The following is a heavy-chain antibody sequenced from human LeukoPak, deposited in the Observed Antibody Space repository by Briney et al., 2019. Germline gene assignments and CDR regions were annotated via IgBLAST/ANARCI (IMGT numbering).Heavy chain of an antibody. CDR2: ISGSGGST. CDR1: GLTFSSFA. D-gene: IGHD4-17*01. Sequence: GGSLRLSCAASGLTFSSFAMNWVRQAPGKGLEWVSAISGSGGSTYYADSVKGRFTISRDNSKNTLYLQMNSLRAEDTAVYYCAKNRLRDNYGDNLNWGQGTLVTVSS. V-gene: IGHV3-23*01. CDR3: AKNRLRDNYGDNLN. J-gene: IGHJ4*02.